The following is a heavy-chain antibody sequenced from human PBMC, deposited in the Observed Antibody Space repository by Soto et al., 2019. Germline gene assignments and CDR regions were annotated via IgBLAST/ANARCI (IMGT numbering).Heavy chain of an antibody. CDR2: ISGSGGST. CDR3: AKQSGYSYGYFRA. D-gene: IGHD5-18*01. Sequence: GGSLRLSCAASGFTFSSYAMSWVRQAPGKGLEWVSAISGSGGSTYYADSVKGRFTISRDNSKNTLYLQMNCLRAEDTAVYYCAKQSGYSYGYFRAWGQGTLVTVSS. V-gene: IGHV3-23*01. CDR1: GFTFSSYA. J-gene: IGHJ5*02.